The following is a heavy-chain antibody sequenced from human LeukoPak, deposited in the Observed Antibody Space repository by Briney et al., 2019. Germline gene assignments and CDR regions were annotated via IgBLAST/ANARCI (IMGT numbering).Heavy chain of an antibody. V-gene: IGHV3-21*01. CDR1: GFTFSSYS. CDR3: ARAPLGYCSGGSCYDLDY. CDR2: ISSSSSYI. Sequence: PGGSLRLSCAASGFTFSSYSMNWVRQAPGKGLEWVSSISSSSSYIYYADSVKGRFTISRDNAKDSLYLQMNSLRAEDTAVYYCARAPLGYCSGGSCYDLDYWGQGTLVTVSS. J-gene: IGHJ4*02. D-gene: IGHD2-15*01.